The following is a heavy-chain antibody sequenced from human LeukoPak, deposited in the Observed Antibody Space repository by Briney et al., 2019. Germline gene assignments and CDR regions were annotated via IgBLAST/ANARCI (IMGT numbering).Heavy chain of an antibody. V-gene: IGHV3-23*01. CDR2: IGSGSGGTT. CDR1: GFTFSSYA. D-gene: IGHD3-10*01. Sequence: GGSLRLSCAASGFTFSSYAMRWVRPAPGKGRGWVSAIGSGSGGTTIYADSVKGRFTSSRDNSKNTLYLQMSSLRGEDTAVYYCAKNYESGRGVPYGMDVWGQGTTVTVSS. CDR3: AKNYESGRGVPYGMDV. J-gene: IGHJ6*02.